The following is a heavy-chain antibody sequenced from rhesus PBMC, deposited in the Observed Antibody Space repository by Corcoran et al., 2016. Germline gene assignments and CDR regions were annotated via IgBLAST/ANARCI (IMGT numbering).Heavy chain of an antibody. CDR3: ARLTSGYYTL. J-gene: IGHJ4*01. CDR1: GFTFGSYY. D-gene: IGHD3-28*01. V-gene: IGHV3-8*01. Sequence: EVQLVESGGGLVQPGGSLRLSCTGSGFTFGSYYMYWVRQAPGKGLEWVSAINTGGGSTGYTDSGKGRFTISKENAKNTLYLQMDSLRAEDTAVYYCARLTSGYYTLWGQGVLVTVSS. CDR2: INTGGGST.